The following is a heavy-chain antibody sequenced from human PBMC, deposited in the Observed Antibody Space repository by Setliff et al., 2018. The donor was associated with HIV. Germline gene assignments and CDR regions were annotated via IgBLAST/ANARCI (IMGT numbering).Heavy chain of an antibody. V-gene: IGHV1-2*06. CDR1: GYTFTGFY. CDR2: INPNSGDT. J-gene: IGHJ3*02. Sequence: ASVKVSCKASGYTFTGFYMHWVRQAPGQGLEWMGRINPNSGDTNCAQKFQGRVTMTRDTSISTAYMELSRLRSDDTAVYYCARVLHCGGDCYTDAFDIWGQGTMVTVS. D-gene: IGHD2-21*01. CDR3: ARVLHCGGDCYTDAFDI.